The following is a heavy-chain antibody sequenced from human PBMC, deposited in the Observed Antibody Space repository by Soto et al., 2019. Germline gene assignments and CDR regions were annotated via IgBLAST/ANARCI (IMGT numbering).Heavy chain of an antibody. CDR1: GFTFSNYY. V-gene: IGHV3-11*06. CDR2: ISSSSSYT. Sequence: PGGSLRLSCAASGFTFSNYYMSWIRQAPGKGLEWVSYISSSSSYTNYADSVKGRFTISRDNAKNSLYLQMNSLRAEDTAVYYCARVNGDDFTYYYGMDVWGQGTTVTVPS. J-gene: IGHJ6*02. CDR3: ARVNGDDFTYYYGMDV. D-gene: IGHD3-3*01.